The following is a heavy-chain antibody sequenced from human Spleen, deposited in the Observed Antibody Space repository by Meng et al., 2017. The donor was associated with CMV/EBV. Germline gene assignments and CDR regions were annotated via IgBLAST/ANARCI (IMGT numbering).Heavy chain of an antibody. CDR2: INPSGGRT. V-gene: IGHV1-46*01. Sequence: ASVKVSCKASGYTFTSNYMYWVRQAPGQGLEWMGIINPSGGRTTYAQKFQGRVTMTRDSSTGTVYMELSSLRSEDTAVYYCARERANTRWLDYWGQGTLVTVSS. D-gene: IGHD6-19*01. CDR1: GYTFTSNY. CDR3: ARERANTRWLDY. J-gene: IGHJ4*02.